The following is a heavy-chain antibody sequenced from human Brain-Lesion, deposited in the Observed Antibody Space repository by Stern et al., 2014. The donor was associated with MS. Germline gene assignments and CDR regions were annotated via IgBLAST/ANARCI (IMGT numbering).Heavy chain of an antibody. Sequence: VQLVQSGAGVVKPAEPLAGTCSGSGCSICNCNNYWGWIRHHPGNGLEGLGFVYHSGSNYHNPPRKSRVSTSAVTSKNQFSLKLPSVTAADTAVYYCARGSREVLLPRFYFDQWGQGALVTVSS. V-gene: IGHV4-31*03. CDR1: GCSICNCNNY. CDR2: VYHSGSN. D-gene: IGHD3-3*01. J-gene: IGHJ4*02. CDR3: ARGSREVLLPRFYFDQ.